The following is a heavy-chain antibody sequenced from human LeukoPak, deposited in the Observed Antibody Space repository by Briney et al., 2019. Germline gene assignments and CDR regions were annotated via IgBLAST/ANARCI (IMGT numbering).Heavy chain of an antibody. CDR1: GGSVSSSNYH. Sequence: PSETLSLTCSVSGGSVSSSNYHWDWIRLPPGKGLEWIGSFYYGGITYYNPSLKSRVTISVDTSKNQFSLKLSSVTAADTAVYYCARAQTHDILTGYYYFDYWGQGTLVTVSS. J-gene: IGHJ4*02. CDR2: FYYGGIT. V-gene: IGHV4-39*01. D-gene: IGHD3-9*01. CDR3: ARAQTHDILTGYYYFDY.